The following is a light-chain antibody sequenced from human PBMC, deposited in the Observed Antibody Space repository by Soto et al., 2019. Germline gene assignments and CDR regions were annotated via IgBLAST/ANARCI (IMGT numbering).Light chain of an antibody. V-gene: IGLV4-69*01. CDR1: SGHDIYS. Sequence: QSVLTQSPSASASLGASVKLTCTLSSGHDIYSIAWHQQQPDKGPRFLMKVNSDGSHNKGDGIPDRFSGSSSGAERYLTISSLQSEDEADYYCQTWGSVVFGGGTKLTV. CDR3: QTWGSVV. J-gene: IGLJ3*02. CDR2: VNSDGSH.